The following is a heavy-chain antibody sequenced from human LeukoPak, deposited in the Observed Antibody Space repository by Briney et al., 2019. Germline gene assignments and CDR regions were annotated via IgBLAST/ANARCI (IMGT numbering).Heavy chain of an antibody. CDR2: IYWDDDK. V-gene: IGHV2-5*02. D-gene: IGHD4-17*01. CDR3: ARRIHGDSEGAFDC. Sequence: SGPTLVNPTQTLTLTCTLSGFSLSTSGVGVGWMRQPPGKALEWLALIYWDDDKRYSPSLKSRLTITKDTSKNQVVLTMTNMDPVDTATYSCARRIHGDSEGAFDCWGQGTLVTVSS. J-gene: IGHJ4*02. CDR1: GFSLSTSGVG.